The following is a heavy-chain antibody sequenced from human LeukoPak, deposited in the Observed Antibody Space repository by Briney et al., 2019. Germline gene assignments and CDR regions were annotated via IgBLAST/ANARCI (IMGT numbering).Heavy chain of an antibody. J-gene: IGHJ6*02. Sequence: SVKVSCKASGGTFSSYAIIWVRQAPGQGLEWMGRIIPILGIANYAQKFQGRVTITADKSTSTAYMELSSLRSEDTAVYYCARDLTRDEYYYYGMDVWGQGTTVTVSS. CDR1: GGTFSSYA. CDR3: ARDLTRDEYYYYGMDV. V-gene: IGHV1-69*04. CDR2: IIPILGIA.